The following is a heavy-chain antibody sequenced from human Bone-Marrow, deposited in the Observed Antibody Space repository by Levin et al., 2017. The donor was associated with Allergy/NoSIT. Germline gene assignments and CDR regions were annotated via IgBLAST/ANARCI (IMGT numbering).Heavy chain of an antibody. V-gene: IGHV4-39*01. D-gene: IGHD3-3*01. CDR2: IYYSGRT. CDR1: GGSISGSDYC. J-gene: IGHJ4*02. Sequence: TSETLSLTCTVSGGSISGSDYCWGWIRQAPGKGPEWIGSIYYSGRTYYSPSLENRVTMSVETSTNQVSLKLKSVTVADTGVYYCASGSIWPTIQFFDSWGQGTLVIVSS. CDR3: ASGSIWPTIQFFDS.